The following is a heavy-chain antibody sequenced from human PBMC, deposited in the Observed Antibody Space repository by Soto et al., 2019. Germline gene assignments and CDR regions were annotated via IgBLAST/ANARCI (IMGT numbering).Heavy chain of an antibody. D-gene: IGHD3-22*01. CDR3: ARERVIKGLTEEYYYYYYGMDV. CDR1: GGSISSGGYY. V-gene: IGHV4-31*03. CDR2: IYYSGST. Sequence: TLSLTCTVSGGSISSGGYYWRWIRQHPGKGLEWIGYIYYSGSTYYNPSLKSRVTISVDTSKNQFSLKLSSVTAADTAVYYCARERVIKGLTEEYYYYYYGMDVWGQGTTVPVSS. J-gene: IGHJ6*02.